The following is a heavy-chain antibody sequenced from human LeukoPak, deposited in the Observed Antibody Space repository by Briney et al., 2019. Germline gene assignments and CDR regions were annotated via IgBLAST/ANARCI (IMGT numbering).Heavy chain of an antibody. CDR3: AKDWVESSSSSYYFDY. J-gene: IGHJ4*02. CDR2: ISYDGSSK. CDR1: GFTFNNYA. D-gene: IGHD6-6*01. V-gene: IGHV3-30*04. Sequence: PGGSLRLSCAASGFTFNNYAIHWVRQAPGKGLDWVAVISYDGSSKYYADSLKGRFTISRDNAKNTLYLQMNSLRAEDTAVYYCAKDWVESSSSSYYFDYWGLGTLVTVSS.